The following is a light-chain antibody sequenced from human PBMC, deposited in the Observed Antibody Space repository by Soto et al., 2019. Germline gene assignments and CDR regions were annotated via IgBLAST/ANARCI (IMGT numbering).Light chain of an antibody. CDR3: EAWDDSLSGPV. CDR2: SND. J-gene: IGLJ2*01. Sequence: QSALTQPPSASGTPGQRVTISCSGSGSNIGSNTVNWYQQLPGTAPKVVIHSNDQRPSGVPDRFSASKSGTSASLAISGLQSEDGADYYCEAWDDSLSGPVFGGGTKVTVL. V-gene: IGLV1-44*01. CDR1: GSNIGSNT.